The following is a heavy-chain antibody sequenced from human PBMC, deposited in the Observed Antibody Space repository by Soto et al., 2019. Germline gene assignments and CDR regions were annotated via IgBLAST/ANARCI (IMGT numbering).Heavy chain of an antibody. V-gene: IGHV3-74*01. J-gene: IGHJ4*02. CDR3: ARDYGDYFDY. CDR1: GFTFSGYW. CDR2: INGDGSRI. D-gene: IGHD4-17*01. Sequence: GGSLRLSCAASGFTFSGYWMHWVRQGPGKGLVWVSRINGDGSRISYADSVKGRFTIFRDNAKNTLFLQMNILIAEDTAVYYCARDYGDYFDYWGQGTLVTVSS.